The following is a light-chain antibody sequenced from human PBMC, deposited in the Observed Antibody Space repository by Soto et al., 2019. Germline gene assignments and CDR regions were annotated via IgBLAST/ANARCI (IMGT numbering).Light chain of an antibody. CDR3: SSYAGSNNFPYV. Sequence: QSVLTQPPSASGSPGQSVAISRTGTSSDVGSYDYVSWYQHHPGKAPKLMIYEVNKRPSGVPDRFSGSKSGNAASLTVSGLQAEDEADIYCSSYAGSNNFPYVFGTGTKVTVL. CDR1: SSDVGSYDY. V-gene: IGLV2-8*01. CDR2: EVN. J-gene: IGLJ1*01.